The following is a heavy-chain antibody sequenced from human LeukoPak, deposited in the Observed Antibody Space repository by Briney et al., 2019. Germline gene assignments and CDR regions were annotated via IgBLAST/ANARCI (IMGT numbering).Heavy chain of an antibody. CDR2: IIPIFGTA. Sequence: SVKVSCKASGGTFSSYAISWVRQAPGQGLEWMGGIIPIFGTANYAQKFQGRVTITADESTSTAYMELSSLSPEDTPVYYCASRDQGDAFDIWGEGTIVTVSS. CDR3: ASRDQGDAFDI. CDR1: GGTFSSYA. J-gene: IGHJ3*02. D-gene: IGHD5-24*01. V-gene: IGHV1-69*13.